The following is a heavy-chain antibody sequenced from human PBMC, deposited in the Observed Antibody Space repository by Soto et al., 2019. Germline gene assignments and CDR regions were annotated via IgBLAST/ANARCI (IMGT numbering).Heavy chain of an antibody. J-gene: IGHJ4*02. CDR2: IIPIFGTA. Sequence: QVQLVQSGAEVKKPGSSVKVSCKASGGTFSSYAISWVRQAPGQGLEWMGGIIPIFGTANYAQKFQGRVTITADESTSTAYMELSSLRSEDTAVYYCARDKTGYSSSWQPTVLDYWGQGTLVTVSS. V-gene: IGHV1-69*01. CDR3: ARDKTGYSSSWQPTVLDY. D-gene: IGHD6-13*01. CDR1: GGTFSSYA.